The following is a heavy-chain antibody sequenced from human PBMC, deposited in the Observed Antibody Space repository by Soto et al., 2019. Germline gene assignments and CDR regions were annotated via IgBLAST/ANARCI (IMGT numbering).Heavy chain of an antibody. D-gene: IGHD6-25*01. CDR3: AKGSGPYRPYYFDY. V-gene: IGHV3-23*01. Sequence: PGGSLRLSCAASGFTFSSYAMSWVRQAPGKGLEWVSAVTGSGGDSYYADSVKGRFTLSRDNSKNTLYLEMNSLRAEDTAVYYCAKGSGPYRPYYFDYWGQGTVVTVSS. CDR1: GFTFSSYA. CDR2: VTGSGGDS. J-gene: IGHJ4*02.